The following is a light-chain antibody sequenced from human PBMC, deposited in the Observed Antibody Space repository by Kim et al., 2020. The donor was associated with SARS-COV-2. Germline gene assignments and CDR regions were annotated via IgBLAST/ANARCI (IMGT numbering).Light chain of an antibody. J-gene: IGLJ2*01. Sequence: GQSMTISCTGTTSDISGFNYVYWYQKNPAEAPKLIIYDVSQRPSGISNRFSGSKSGYTASLTISGLQAEDEGDFYCSSYTSSRTVVFGGGTQLTVL. CDR3: SSYTSSRTVV. CDR2: DVS. V-gene: IGLV2-14*04. CDR1: TSDISGFNY.